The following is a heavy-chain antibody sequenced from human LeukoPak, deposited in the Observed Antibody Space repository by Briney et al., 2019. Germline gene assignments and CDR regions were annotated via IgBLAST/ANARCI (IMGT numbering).Heavy chain of an antibody. CDR1: GFTFSSYS. V-gene: IGHV3-21*01. CDR3: ARDGSPTSSGWYGPEDY. CDR2: ITSSSSYI. D-gene: IGHD6-19*01. J-gene: IGHJ4*02. Sequence: PGGSLRLSCAASGFTFSSYSMNWVRQAPGKGLEWVSSITSSSSYIYYADSVKGRFTISRDNVKNSLYLQMNSQRAEDTAVYYCARDGSPTSSGWYGPEDYWGQGTLVTVSS.